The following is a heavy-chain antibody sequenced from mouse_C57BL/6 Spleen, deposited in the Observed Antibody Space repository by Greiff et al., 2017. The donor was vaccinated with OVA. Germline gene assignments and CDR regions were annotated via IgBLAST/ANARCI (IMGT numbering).Heavy chain of an antibody. CDR2: IHPNSGST. V-gene: IGHV1-64*01. J-gene: IGHJ2*01. CDR3: ARLLFTTVVATDY. CDR1: GYTFTSYW. D-gene: IGHD1-1*01. Sequence: VQLQQPGAELVKPGASVKLSCKASGYTFTSYWMHWVKQRPGQGLEWIGMIHPNSGSTNYNEKFKSKATLTVDKSSSTAYMQLSSLTSEDSAVYYCARLLFTTVVATDYWGQGTTLTVSS.